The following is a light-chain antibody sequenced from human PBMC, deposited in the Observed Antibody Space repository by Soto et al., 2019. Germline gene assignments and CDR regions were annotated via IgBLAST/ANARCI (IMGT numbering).Light chain of an antibody. J-gene: IGKJ4*01. Sequence: EIVLTQSPGTLSLSPGERATLSCRASQSVSSSYLACYQQKPGQAPRLLIYGASSRATGIPDRFSGSGSGTGFTLTISRLEPEDFAVYYCQQYGSSPRDTFGGGTKVEIK. V-gene: IGKV3-20*01. CDR2: GAS. CDR3: QQYGSSPRDT. CDR1: QSVSSSY.